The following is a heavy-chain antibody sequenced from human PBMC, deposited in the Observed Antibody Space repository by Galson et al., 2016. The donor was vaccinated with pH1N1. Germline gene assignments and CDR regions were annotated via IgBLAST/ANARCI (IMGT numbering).Heavy chain of an antibody. J-gene: IGHJ4*02. V-gene: IGHV3-9*01. CDR3: AKASTGYSAEGFDY. Sequence: KGLEWVSGINWNSGSIGYVDSVKGRFTISRDNARNSLYLRMNSLRPEDTALYYCAKASTGYSAEGFDYWGQGTLVTVSS. CDR2: INWNSGSI. D-gene: IGHD6-13*01.